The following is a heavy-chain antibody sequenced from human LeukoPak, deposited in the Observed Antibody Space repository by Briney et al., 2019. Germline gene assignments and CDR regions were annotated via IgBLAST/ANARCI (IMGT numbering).Heavy chain of an antibody. CDR3: ARDIGGDTDGRASYWFAP. CDR1: GGSIRSHS. V-gene: IGHV4-59*11. D-gene: IGHD1-1*01. CDR2: INYFGTT. J-gene: IGHJ5*02. Sequence: SETLSLTCTVSGGSIRSHSWHWIRQSPGKGLEWIGSINYFGTTTYKPSLKNRVTLSVDTSKNQFSLKLTSVTAADTAVYYCARDIGGDTDGRASYWFAPWGQGTLVTVSS.